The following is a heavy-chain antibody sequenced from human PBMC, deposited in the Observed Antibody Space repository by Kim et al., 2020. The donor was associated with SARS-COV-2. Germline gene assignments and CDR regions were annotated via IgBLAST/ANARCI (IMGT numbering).Heavy chain of an antibody. CDR3: AKHPIAVAGRFDY. Sequence: GGSLRLSCAASGFTFSSYGMHWVRQAPGKGLEWVAVISYDGSNKYYADSVKGRFTISRDNSKNTLYLQMNSLRAEDTAVYYCAKHPIAVAGRFDYWGQGTLVPVSS. CDR1: GFTFSSYG. D-gene: IGHD6-19*01. J-gene: IGHJ4*02. CDR2: ISYDGSNK. V-gene: IGHV3-30*18.